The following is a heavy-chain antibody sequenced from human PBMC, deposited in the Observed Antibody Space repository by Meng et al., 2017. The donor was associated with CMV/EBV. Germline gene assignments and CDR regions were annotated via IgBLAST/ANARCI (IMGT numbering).Heavy chain of an antibody. Sequence: GGSLRLSCAASEFSFSDYYMSWIRQAPGKGLEWIAYISHRGDSINYADSVQGRFTISRDNGKNSLYLQMNSLRADDTAMYYCAGDGGVRGGASYLAYWGQGALVTVSS. V-gene: IGHV3-11*04. CDR3: AGDGGVRGGASYLAY. D-gene: IGHD2-21*01. J-gene: IGHJ4*02. CDR1: EFSFSDYY. CDR2: ISHRGDSI.